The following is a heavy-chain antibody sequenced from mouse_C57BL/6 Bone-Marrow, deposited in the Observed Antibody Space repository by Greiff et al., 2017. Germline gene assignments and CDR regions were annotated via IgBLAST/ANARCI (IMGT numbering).Heavy chain of an antibody. D-gene: IGHD1-1*01. Sequence: VQLQQPGAELVMPGASVKLSCKASCYTFTSSWMHWVKPRPGQGLEWIGEIDPSDSYTNYNQKFKGKSTLTVDKSSSTAYMQLSSLTSEDSAVYYCARETTVAPYYAIDYWGQGTSVTVSS. CDR1: CYTFTSSW. V-gene: IGHV1-69*01. J-gene: IGHJ4*01. CDR2: IDPSDSYT. CDR3: ARETTVAPYYAIDY.